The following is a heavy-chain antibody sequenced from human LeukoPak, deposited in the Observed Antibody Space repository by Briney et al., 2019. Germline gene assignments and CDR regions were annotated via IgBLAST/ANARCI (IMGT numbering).Heavy chain of an antibody. CDR1: SGSFSGYY. V-gene: IGHV4-34*01. D-gene: IGHD4-17*01. Sequence: SETLSLTCAVYSGSFSGYYWSWIRQPPGKGLEWIGEINHSGSTNYNPSLKSRVTISVDTSKNQFSLKLSSVTAADTAVYYCARGPHDYGDKLDYWGQGTLVTVSS. CDR2: INHSGST. J-gene: IGHJ4*02. CDR3: ARGPHDYGDKLDY.